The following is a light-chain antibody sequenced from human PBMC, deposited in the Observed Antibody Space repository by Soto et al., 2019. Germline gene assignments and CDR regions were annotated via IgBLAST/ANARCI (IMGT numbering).Light chain of an antibody. CDR3: QTWGSGIHVV. J-gene: IGLJ2*01. CDR1: SGHSSYA. Sequence: QSVLTQSPSASASLGASVKLTCTLSSGHSSYAIAWHQQQPEKGHRYLMKLNSDGSHSKGDGIPDRFSGSSSGAERYLTISSLQSEDEADYYCQTWGSGIHVVFGGGTKLTVL. V-gene: IGLV4-69*01. CDR2: LNSDGSH.